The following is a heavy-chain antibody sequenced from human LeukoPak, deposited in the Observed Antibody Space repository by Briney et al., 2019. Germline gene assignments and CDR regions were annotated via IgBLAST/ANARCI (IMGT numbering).Heavy chain of an antibody. CDR1: GFTFSSYS. V-gene: IGHV3-21*01. CDR3: ASQEYGYADY. CDR2: ISSSSSYI. D-gene: IGHD5-18*01. J-gene: IGHJ4*02. Sequence: GGSLRLSCAASGFTFSSYSMNWVRQAPGKGLEWVSSISSSSSYIYYADSVKGRFTISRDNAKNSPYLQMNSLRAEDTAVYYCASQEYGYADYWGQGTLVTVSS.